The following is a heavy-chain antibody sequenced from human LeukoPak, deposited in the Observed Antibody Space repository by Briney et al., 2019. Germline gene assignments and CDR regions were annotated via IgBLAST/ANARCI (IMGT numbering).Heavy chain of an antibody. CDR2: IYSGGST. CDR1: GFTVSNNY. Sequence: PGGSLRLSCAASGFTVSNNYMSWVRQAPGKGLEWVSVIYSGGSTYYADSVKGRFTISRDNSKNTLYLQMNSLRAEDTAVYYCARDSRQEYYDSSGYLWFAFDIWGQGTMVTVSS. D-gene: IGHD3-22*01. V-gene: IGHV3-53*01. CDR3: ARDSRQEYYDSSGYLWFAFDI. J-gene: IGHJ3*02.